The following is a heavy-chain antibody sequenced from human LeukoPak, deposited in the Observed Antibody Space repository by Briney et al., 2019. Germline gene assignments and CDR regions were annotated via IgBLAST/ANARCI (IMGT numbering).Heavy chain of an antibody. J-gene: IGHJ5*02. CDR3: ARGARGRIAAAGTINWFDP. D-gene: IGHD6-13*01. CDR2: IYTSGST. CDR1: GGSISSYY. Sequence: SETLSLTCTVSGGSISSYYWSWIQQPAGKGLEWIGRIYTSGSTNYNPSLKSRVTMSVDTSKNQFSLKLSSVTAADTAVYYCARGARGRIAAAGTINWFDPWGQGTLVTVSS. V-gene: IGHV4-4*07.